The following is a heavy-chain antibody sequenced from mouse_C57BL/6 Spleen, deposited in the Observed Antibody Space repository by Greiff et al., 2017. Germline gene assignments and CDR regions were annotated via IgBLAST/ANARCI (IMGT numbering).Heavy chain of an antibody. CDR3: ARHTVVHY. V-gene: IGHV1-82*01. CDR2: IYPGDGDT. J-gene: IGHJ2*01. D-gene: IGHD1-1*01. CDR1: GYAFSSSW. Sequence: QVQLQQSGPELVKPGASVKISCKASGYAFSSSWMNWVKQRPGKGLEWIGRIYPGDGDTNYNGKFKGKATLTADKSSSTAYMQLSSLTSEDSAVYFCARHTVVHYWGQGTTLTVSS.